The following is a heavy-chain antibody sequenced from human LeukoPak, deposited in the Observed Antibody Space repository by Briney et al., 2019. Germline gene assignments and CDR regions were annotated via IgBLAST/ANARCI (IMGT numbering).Heavy chain of an antibody. Sequence: SETLSLTCTVSGGSISQYYWSWIRQPPGKGLXXXGYIYYTGSTNYNPSLKSRVTISLDTSKNQFSLKLSSVTAADTAVYYCARGANYYYYYGIDIWGQGTTVTVSS. CDR2: IYYTGST. J-gene: IGHJ6*02. V-gene: IGHV4-59*01. CDR1: GGSISQYY. CDR3: ARGANYYYYYGIDI.